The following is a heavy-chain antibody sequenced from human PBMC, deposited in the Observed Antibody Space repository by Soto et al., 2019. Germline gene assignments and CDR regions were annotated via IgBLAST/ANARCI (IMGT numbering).Heavy chain of an antibody. CDR3: ARGCPTSEILYYLDV. CDR1: GGSFSGYY. J-gene: IGHJ6*03. D-gene: IGHD2-15*01. Sequence: SETLSLTCAVYGGSFSGYYWSWIRQPPGKGLEWIGEINHSGSTNYNPSLKSRVTISVDTSKNQFSLKLSSVTAADTAVYYCARGCPTSEILYYLDVWGKGTTVTVSS. V-gene: IGHV4-34*01. CDR2: INHSGST.